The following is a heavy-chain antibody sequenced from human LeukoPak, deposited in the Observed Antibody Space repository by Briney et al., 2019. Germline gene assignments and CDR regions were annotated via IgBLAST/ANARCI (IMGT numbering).Heavy chain of an antibody. J-gene: IGHJ4*02. CDR2: INHSGST. D-gene: IGHD3-22*01. V-gene: IGHV4-34*01. CDR1: TGSISSYY. Sequence: SETLSLTCTVSTGSISSYYWTWIRQPPGKGLEWIGEINHSGSTNYNPSLKGRVTISVDTSKNQFSLKLSSVTAADTAVYYCARAGDTSGYSDYWGQGTLVTVSS. CDR3: ARAGDTSGYSDY.